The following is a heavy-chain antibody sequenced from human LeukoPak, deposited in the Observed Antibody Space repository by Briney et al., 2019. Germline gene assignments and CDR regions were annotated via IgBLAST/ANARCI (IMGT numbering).Heavy chain of an antibody. CDR1: GYTFTDYY. CDR2: INSNSGDT. CDR3: ASGRRGGYCLDV. D-gene: IGHD3-16*01. V-gene: IGHV1-2*02. Sequence: ASVKVSCKASGYTFTDYYIHWVRQAPGQGLEWMGWINSNSGDTTYAQTFQGRVTMTRDTSISTFYMDLIGLRSDDTAVYYCASGRRGGYCLDVWDQGTTVTVSS. J-gene: IGHJ6*02.